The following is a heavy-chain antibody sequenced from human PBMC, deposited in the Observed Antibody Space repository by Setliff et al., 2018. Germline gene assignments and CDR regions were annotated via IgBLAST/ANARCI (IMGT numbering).Heavy chain of an antibody. CDR1: GFTFSDYY. V-gene: IGHV3-11*06. D-gene: IGHD3-22*01. Sequence: LRLSCAASGFTFSDYYMSWIRQAPGKGLEWVSYISSSSSSYTNYADSVKGRFTISRDNAKNSLYLQMTYLRAEDTAVYYCTRGNFYYFDRTGRGPNWFDPWGQGTLVTVSS. CDR2: ISSSSSSYT. J-gene: IGHJ5*02. CDR3: TRGNFYYFDRTGRGPNWFDP.